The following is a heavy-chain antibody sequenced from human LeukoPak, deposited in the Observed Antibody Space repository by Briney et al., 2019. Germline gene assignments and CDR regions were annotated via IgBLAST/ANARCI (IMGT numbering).Heavy chain of an antibody. CDR2: IHHDGSNK. CDR3: PKGDKMLTWRRTYNRFDP. CDR1: GFTFSSYG. V-gene: IGHV3-30*02. J-gene: IGHJ5*02. Sequence: RPGGSLRLSCAASGFTFSSYGMHWVRQAPGKGLDLVAFIHHDGSNKYYADSVRGRFTISRDNSKNTLYMQMNSLRAEDTAVYFCPKGDKMLTWRRTYNRFDPWGQGTLVTVSS. D-gene: IGHD3-16*01.